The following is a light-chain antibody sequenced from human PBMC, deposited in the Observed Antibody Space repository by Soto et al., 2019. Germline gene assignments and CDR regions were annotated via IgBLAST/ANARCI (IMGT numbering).Light chain of an antibody. V-gene: IGKV3D-15*01. J-gene: IGKJ1*01. Sequence: EIVFTQSPGTLSLSPGERATLSCRTSQSVTTSYLAWYQQKPGQAPRLLIYGTSNRATGIPDRFSGSGSGTEFTLTISSLQSEDFAVYYCQQYNNWPRTFGQGTKVDNK. CDR3: QQYNNWPRT. CDR1: QSVTTSY. CDR2: GTS.